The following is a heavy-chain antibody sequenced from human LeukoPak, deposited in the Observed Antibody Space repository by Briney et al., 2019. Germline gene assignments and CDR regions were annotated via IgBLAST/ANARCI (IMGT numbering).Heavy chain of an antibody. V-gene: IGHV4-34*01. Sequence: SETLSLTCAVYGGSFSGYYWSWIRQPPGKGLEWIGEINHSGSTNYNPSLKSRVTISVDTSKNQFSLKLSSVTAADTAVYYCAKDQKWPPLWDYWGQGTLVTVSS. J-gene: IGHJ4*02. CDR1: GGSFSGYY. CDR2: INHSGST. CDR3: AKDQKWPPLWDY. D-gene: IGHD5-12*01.